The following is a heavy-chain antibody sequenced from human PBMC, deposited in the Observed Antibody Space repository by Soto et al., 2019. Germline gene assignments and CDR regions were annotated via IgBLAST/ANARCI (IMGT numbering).Heavy chain of an antibody. CDR1: GFTFSSYA. CDR3: ARGWRGDRTYGMDV. J-gene: IGHJ6*02. CDR2: ISDDGSNR. Sequence: GGSLRLSCAASGFTFSSYAMHWVRQAPGKGLEWVAGISDDGSNRYYAVAVEGRFTISIENSKNTLYLKMNSGSAEETGVYYCARGWRGDRTYGMDVWGHGSTVTVSS. D-gene: IGHD2-21*02. V-gene: IGHV3-30-3*01.